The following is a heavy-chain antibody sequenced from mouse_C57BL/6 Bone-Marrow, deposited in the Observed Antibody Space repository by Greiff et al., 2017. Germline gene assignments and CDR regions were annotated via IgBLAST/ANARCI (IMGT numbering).Heavy chain of an antibody. CDR1: GFNIKDDY. V-gene: IGHV14-4*01. CDR3: TTLLYSSFAY. J-gene: IGHJ2*01. CDR2: IDPENGDT. D-gene: IGHD2-12*01. Sequence: VQLQQSGAELVRPGASVKLSCTASGFNIKDDYMHWVKQRPEQGLEWIGWIDPENGDTEYASKFQGKATITADTSSNPAYLQLSSLTSKDTAVYYCTTLLYSSFAYWGQGTTLTVSS.